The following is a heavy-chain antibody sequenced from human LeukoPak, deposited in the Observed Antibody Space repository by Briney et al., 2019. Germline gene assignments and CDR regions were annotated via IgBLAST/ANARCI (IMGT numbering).Heavy chain of an antibody. D-gene: IGHD3-10*01. J-gene: IGHJ4*02. Sequence: QSGGSLRLSCAASGFTFSNYGMHWVRQAPGKGLEWVAFIRYDGSNKYYADSVKGRFTISRDNSKNTLDLQMNSLRAADTAVYYCAKDQGGVRGVLDYWGRGTLAAVSS. CDR2: IRYDGSNK. CDR3: AKDQGGVRGVLDY. CDR1: GFTFSNYG. V-gene: IGHV3-30*02.